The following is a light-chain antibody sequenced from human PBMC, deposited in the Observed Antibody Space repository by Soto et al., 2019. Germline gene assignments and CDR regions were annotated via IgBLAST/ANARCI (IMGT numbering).Light chain of an antibody. J-gene: IGKJ4*01. CDR2: ATS. CDR3: QQYNSSPLT. CDR1: PSVSSFY. V-gene: IGKV3-20*01. Sequence: EIVLTQSPGTLSLSPGGRATLSCRPSPSVSSFYLAWYQQKPGQAPRLLIYATSSRASGIPDRFSGSGSGTDFTLTISRLEPEDFAVYYCQQYNSSPLTFGGGTKVDIK.